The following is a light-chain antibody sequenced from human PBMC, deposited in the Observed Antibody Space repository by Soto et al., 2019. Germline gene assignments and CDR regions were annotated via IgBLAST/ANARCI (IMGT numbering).Light chain of an antibody. V-gene: IGKV3-15*01. CDR1: QTVNNN. Sequence: EILMTQSPATLAVSPGERATLSCGASQTVNNNLAWYQQRPGQAPRLLIYGASDRATGVPPRFSGSGSGTEFTLTISSLQSEDFAVYYCQQYNNWYTFGQGTKLEIK. J-gene: IGKJ2*01. CDR2: GAS. CDR3: QQYNNWYT.